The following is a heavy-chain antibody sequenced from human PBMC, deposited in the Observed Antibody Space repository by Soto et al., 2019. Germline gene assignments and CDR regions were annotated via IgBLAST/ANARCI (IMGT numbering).Heavy chain of an antibody. V-gene: IGHV3-7*01. Sequence: EVQVVESGGDLVQPGGSLRLSCVVSGITFSHSWLNWVRQAPGKGLEWVANIKEDGSAVYYVDSVQGRFTISRDNAKKSLYLQMNSLRAEDTAVYYCTTDRGYLTFDHWGRGTLVTVSS. CDR1: GITFSHSW. J-gene: IGHJ4*02. D-gene: IGHD3-22*01. CDR3: TTDRGYLTFDH. CDR2: IKEDGSAV.